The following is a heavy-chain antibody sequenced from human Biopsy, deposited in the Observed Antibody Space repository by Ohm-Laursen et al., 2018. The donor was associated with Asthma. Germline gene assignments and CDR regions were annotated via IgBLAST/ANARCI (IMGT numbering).Heavy chain of an antibody. Sequence: GSLRLSCSAPGFTFSSYSMNWVRQAPGKGLEWVSSISSSSSYIYYADSVKGRFTISRDNAKNSLYLQMNSLRAEDTAVYYCARDRYGDYVGWFDPWGQGTLVTVYS. CDR3: ARDRYGDYVGWFDP. CDR1: GFTFSSYS. J-gene: IGHJ5*02. V-gene: IGHV3-21*01. D-gene: IGHD4-17*01. CDR2: ISSSSSYI.